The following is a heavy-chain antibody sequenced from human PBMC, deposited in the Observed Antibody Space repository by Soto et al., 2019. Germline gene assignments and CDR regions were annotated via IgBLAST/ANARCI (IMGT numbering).Heavy chain of an antibody. D-gene: IGHD6-13*01. CDR3: AAYSSRLGTFDI. CDR2: IYTSGST. CDR1: GGSLSRYY. V-gene: IGHV4-4*07. J-gene: IGHJ3*02. Sequence: ERLSRSCRVSGGSLSRYYWTWIRQPAGKGLEWIGRIYTSGSTNYNPSLKSRVTMSVDTSKNQFSLKLSSVTAADTAVYYCAAYSSRLGTFDIWGQGTKVTVSS.